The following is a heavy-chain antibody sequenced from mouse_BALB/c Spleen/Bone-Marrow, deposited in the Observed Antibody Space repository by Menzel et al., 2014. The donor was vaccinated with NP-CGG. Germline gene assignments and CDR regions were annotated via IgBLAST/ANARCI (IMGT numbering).Heavy chain of an antibody. CDR1: GYSITSDYA. CDR3: AREGNYVFAN. J-gene: IGHJ3*01. CDR2: ISYSGRT. V-gene: IGHV3-2*02. D-gene: IGHD1-1*01. Sequence: VQLQQPGPGLVKPSQSLSLTCTVTGYSITSDYAWNWIRQFPGNKLEWMGYISYSGRTSYNPSLKNRISNTRDTSKNQFFLQLNSVTTEDTATYYCAREGNYVFANWGQGTLVTVSA.